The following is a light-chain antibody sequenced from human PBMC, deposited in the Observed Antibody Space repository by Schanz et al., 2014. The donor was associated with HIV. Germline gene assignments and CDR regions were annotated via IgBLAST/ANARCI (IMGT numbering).Light chain of an antibody. CDR1: QSVSSY. J-gene: IGKJ1*01. V-gene: IGKV3-11*01. Sequence: EIVLTQSPATLSLSPGERATLSCRASQSVSSYLAWYQQKPGQAPRLLIYDASNRATGIPPRFSGSGSGTDFTLTISSLEPEDFAVYYCQLYGTPPWTFGQGTRVEVK. CDR2: DAS. CDR3: QLYGTPPWT.